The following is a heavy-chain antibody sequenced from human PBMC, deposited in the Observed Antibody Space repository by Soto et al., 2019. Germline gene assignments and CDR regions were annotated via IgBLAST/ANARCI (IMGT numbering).Heavy chain of an antibody. Sequence: SETLSLTRAVYCGSFSGYYWSWIRQPPGKGLEGIGEINHRGSTNYNPSLKSRVTISVDTSKNQFSLKLSSVTAADTAVYYCARFTLITGTRDYYYYGMDVWGQGTTVPVSS. J-gene: IGHJ6*02. CDR2: INHRGST. CDR1: CGSFSGYY. CDR3: ARFTLITGTRDYYYYGMDV. V-gene: IGHV4-34*01. D-gene: IGHD1-7*01.